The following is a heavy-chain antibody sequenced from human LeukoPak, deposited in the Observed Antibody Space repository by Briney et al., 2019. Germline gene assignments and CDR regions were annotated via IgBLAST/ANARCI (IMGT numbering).Heavy chain of an antibody. Sequence: SETLSLTCAVYGGSFSGYYWSWIRQPPGKGLEWIGEINHSGSTNYNPSLKSRVTISVDTSKNQFSLKLSSVTAADTAVYYCARGRIAARPSDYWGQGTLVTVSS. J-gene: IGHJ4*02. V-gene: IGHV4-34*01. D-gene: IGHD6-6*01. CDR2: INHSGST. CDR1: GGSFSGYY. CDR3: ARGRIAARPSDY.